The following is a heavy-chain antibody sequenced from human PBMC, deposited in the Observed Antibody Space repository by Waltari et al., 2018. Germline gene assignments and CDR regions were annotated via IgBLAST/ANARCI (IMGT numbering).Heavy chain of an antibody. D-gene: IGHD3-10*01. CDR1: GGSISSYY. CDR3: ANMVRGVHYGMDV. J-gene: IGHJ6*02. V-gene: IGHV4-59*01. Sequence: QVQLQESGPGLVKPSETLSLTCTVSGGSISSYYWSWIRQPPGKGLEWIGYIYYSGSTNYNPSLKSRVTISVDTSKNQFSLKLSSVTAADTAVYYCANMVRGVHYGMDVWGQGTTVTVSS. CDR2: IYYSGST.